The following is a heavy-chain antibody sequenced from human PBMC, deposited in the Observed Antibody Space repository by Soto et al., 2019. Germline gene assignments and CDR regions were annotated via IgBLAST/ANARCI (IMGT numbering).Heavy chain of an antibody. CDR2: MNPNSGNT. V-gene: IGHV1-8*01. Sequence: ASVKVSFKASGYTFTSYDINWVRQATGQGLEWMGWMNPNSGNTGYAQKFQGRVTMTRNTSISTAYMELSSLRSEDTAVYYCARVPIVVVPAATDAFDIWGQGTMVTVSS. CDR3: ARVPIVVVPAATDAFDI. J-gene: IGHJ3*02. D-gene: IGHD2-2*01. CDR1: GYTFTSYD.